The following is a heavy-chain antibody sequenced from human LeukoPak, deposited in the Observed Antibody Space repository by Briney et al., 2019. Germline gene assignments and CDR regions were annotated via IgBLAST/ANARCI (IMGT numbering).Heavy chain of an antibody. D-gene: IGHD2-21*02. CDR1: GFTDSNNY. CDR2: IYSGGST. Sequence: GGSLRLSCAASGFTDSNNYMSWVRQAPGKGRAGVSVIYSGGSTYYADSVQGRFTISRDNSKNTLYLQMNSLRAEDTAVYYCASSTTPYCGGDCPLDYWGQGTLVTVSS. J-gene: IGHJ4*02. CDR3: ASSTTPYCGGDCPLDY. V-gene: IGHV3-66*02.